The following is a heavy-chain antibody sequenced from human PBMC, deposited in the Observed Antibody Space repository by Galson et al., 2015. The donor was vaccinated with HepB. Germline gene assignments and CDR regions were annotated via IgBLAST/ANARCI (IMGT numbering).Heavy chain of an antibody. CDR2: IYSGGST. CDR1: GFTVSSNY. Sequence: SLRLSCAASGFTVSSNYMSWVRQAPGKGLEWVSVIYSGGSTYYADSVKGRFTISRDNSKNTLYLQMNSLRAEDTAVYYCARDNGEYSARGDLYYYGMDVWGQGTTVTVSS. D-gene: IGHD6-6*01. V-gene: IGHV3-53*01. CDR3: ARDNGEYSARGDLYYYGMDV. J-gene: IGHJ6*02.